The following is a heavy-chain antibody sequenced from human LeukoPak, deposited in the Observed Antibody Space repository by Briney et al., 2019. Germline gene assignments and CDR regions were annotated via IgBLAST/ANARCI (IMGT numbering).Heavy chain of an antibody. V-gene: IGHV3-23*01. CDR1: GFTFSSYA. Sequence: PGGSLRLSCAASGFTFSSYAMSWVRQAPGKGLEGVSAISGSGGSTYYADSVKGRFTISRDNSKNTLYLQMNRLRAEDTAVYYCAKQSPEYYDILTGYYKGDFDYWGQGTLVTVSS. CDR2: ISGSGGST. J-gene: IGHJ4*02. D-gene: IGHD3-9*01. CDR3: AKQSPEYYDILTGYYKGDFDY.